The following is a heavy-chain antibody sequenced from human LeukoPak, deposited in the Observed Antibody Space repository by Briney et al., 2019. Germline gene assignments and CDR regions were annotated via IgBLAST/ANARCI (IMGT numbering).Heavy chain of an antibody. CDR2: ISSSSSNI. Sequence: PGGSLRLSRAASGLPFNRQSMNWARPATGKGLEWVSSISSSSSNIYYADSVKGRFTISRDNAKNSLYLQMNSLRAEDTAVYYCARVFSGSPMLPFDYWGQGTLVTVSS. CDR1: GLPFNRQS. D-gene: IGHD1-26*01. CDR3: ARVFSGSPMLPFDY. V-gene: IGHV3-21*01. J-gene: IGHJ4*02.